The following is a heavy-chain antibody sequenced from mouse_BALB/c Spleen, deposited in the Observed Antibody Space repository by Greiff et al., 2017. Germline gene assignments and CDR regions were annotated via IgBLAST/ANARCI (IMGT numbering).Heavy chain of an antibody. V-gene: IGHV14-1*02. D-gene: IGHD4-1*01. CDR3: APGSHHFDY. CDR2: IDPENGNT. CDR1: GFYIKDYY. J-gene: IGHJ2*01. Sequence: VQLQQSGAELVRPGALVKLSCKASGFYIKDYYMHWVKQRPEQGLEWIGWIDPENGNTIYAQKIQGKASITADTASNTAYLQLSSLTSEDTAVYCRAPGSHHFDYWGQGTTLTVSS.